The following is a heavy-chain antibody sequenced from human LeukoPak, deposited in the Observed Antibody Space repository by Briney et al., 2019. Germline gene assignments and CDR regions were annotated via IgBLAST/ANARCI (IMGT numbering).Heavy chain of an antibody. V-gene: IGHV4-59*01. J-gene: IGHJ4*02. CDR1: GGSISTYY. D-gene: IGHD3-10*01. CDR2: VYYSGST. CDR3: ARSELLWFGKVNSGFDF. Sequence: SETLTLTCTVSGGSISTYYWSWIRQPPGKGLEWIGYVYYSGSTNYNPSLMSRVTISVDTSENQFSLKMSSVTAADTAMYYCARSELLWFGKVNSGFDFWGQGTLVTVSS.